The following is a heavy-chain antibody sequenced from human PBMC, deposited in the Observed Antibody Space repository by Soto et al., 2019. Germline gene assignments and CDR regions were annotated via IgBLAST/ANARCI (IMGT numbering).Heavy chain of an antibody. D-gene: IGHD5-12*01. J-gene: IGHJ6*02. CDR3: ARGMDIVIRGGSNGMDV. Sequence: GGSLRLSCAASGFTVSSNYMNWVRQAPGRGLEWVSIIYSGGRAYYADSVKGRFTISRDNSKSTLYLQMNRLRAEDTAVYYCARGMDIVIRGGSNGMDVWGRGTTVTVSS. CDR1: GFTVSSNY. CDR2: IYSGGRA. V-gene: IGHV3-53*01.